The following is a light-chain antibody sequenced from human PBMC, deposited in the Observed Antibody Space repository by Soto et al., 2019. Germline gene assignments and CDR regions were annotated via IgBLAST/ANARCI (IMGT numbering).Light chain of an antibody. J-gene: IGKJ1*01. CDR1: QSISSG. CDR2: KAS. V-gene: IGKV1-5*03. Sequence: DIQMTQSPSTLSASVGDRVTITCRASQSISSGLAWYQQKPGKAPKLLIYKASSLESGVPSRFSGSGSGTEITITISSLQPDDFATYYCQQYNSYPWTLGQGTKVEIK. CDR3: QQYNSYPWT.